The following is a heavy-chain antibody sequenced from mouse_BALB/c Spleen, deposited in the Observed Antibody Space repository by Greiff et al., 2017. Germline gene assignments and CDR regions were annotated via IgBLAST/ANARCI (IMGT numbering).Heavy chain of an antibody. V-gene: IGHV14-3*02. D-gene: IGHD2-4*01. CDR3: ARLYYDYDGGYYFDY. CDR1: GFNIKDTY. J-gene: IGHJ2*01. Sequence: EVQLQQSGAELVKPGASVKLSCTASGFNIKDTYMHWVKQRPEQGLEWIGRIDPANGNTKYDPKFQGKATITADTSSNTAYLQLSSLTSEDTAVYYCARLYYDYDGGYYFDYWGQGTTLTVSS. CDR2: IDPANGNT.